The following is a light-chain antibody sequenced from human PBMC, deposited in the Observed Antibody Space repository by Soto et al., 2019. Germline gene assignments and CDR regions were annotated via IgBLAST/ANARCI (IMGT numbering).Light chain of an antibody. CDR3: QQYGSSPWT. CDR2: GAS. V-gene: IGKV3-20*01. CDR1: QSVSSSY. Sequence: EIVLTQSPGTLSLSPGERATLSCRASQSVSSSYLARYQQKPGQAPRLLLYGASSRATGIPDRFSGSGSGPDFTLTISRLEPEDFAVYYCQQYGSSPWTFGQGTKVEIK. J-gene: IGKJ1*01.